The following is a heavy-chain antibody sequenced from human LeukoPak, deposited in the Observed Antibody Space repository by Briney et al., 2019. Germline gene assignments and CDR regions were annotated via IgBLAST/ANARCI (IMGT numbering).Heavy chain of an antibody. J-gene: IGHJ4*02. D-gene: IGHD3-10*01. Sequence: TSQTLSLTCTVSGASLSSGSYYWSWIRQPAGKGLEWIGRIYPSGSTDYNPSLKSRVTISIDTSKNQFSLKQSSVTAADTAVYYCARGGGWYYYGSGSYLPGYPIDYWGQGTLVTVSS. V-gene: IGHV4-61*02. CDR3: ARGGGWYYYGSGSYLPGYPIDY. CDR2: IYPSGST. CDR1: GASLSSGSYY.